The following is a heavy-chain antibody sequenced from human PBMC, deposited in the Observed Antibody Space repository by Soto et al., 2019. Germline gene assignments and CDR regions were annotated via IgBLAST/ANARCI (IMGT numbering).Heavy chain of an antibody. CDR3: ARVCSGGTNCFYFDF. CDR2: ISSDGSRK. V-gene: IGHV3-30*03. D-gene: IGHD6-13*01. CDR1: GFTFGNFG. Sequence: QVQLVESGGGVVQPGRSLRLSCAASGFTFGNFGIHWVRQAPGKGLEWVADISSDGSRKFYADSVKGRFTISRDNSKITLYLQMNSLRTEDTAVYFCARVCSGGTNCFYFDFWGQGILVTVSS. J-gene: IGHJ4*02.